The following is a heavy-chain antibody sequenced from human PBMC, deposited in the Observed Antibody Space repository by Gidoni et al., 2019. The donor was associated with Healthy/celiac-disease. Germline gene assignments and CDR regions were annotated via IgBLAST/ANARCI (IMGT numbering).Heavy chain of an antibody. CDR1: GYTFPSYY. D-gene: IGHD6-6*01. Sequence: QVHLVQSGAEVKKPGASVTVSCKASGYTFPSYYMHWVRQAPGQGLERMGIINPSGGSTSYAQKFQGRVTMTRDTSTSTVYMELSSLRSEDTAVYYCARGGSSSPYYYYGMDVWGQGTTVTVSS. CDR2: INPSGGST. CDR3: ARGGSSSPYYYYGMDV. J-gene: IGHJ6*02. V-gene: IGHV1-46*01.